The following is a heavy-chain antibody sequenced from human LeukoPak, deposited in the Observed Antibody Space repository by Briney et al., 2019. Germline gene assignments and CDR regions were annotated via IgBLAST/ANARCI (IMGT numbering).Heavy chain of an antibody. CDR2: IKSKTDGGTT. CDR1: GFTFSNAW. J-gene: IGHJ5*02. D-gene: IGHD3-10*01. CDR3: TTGGYYYGSGSYYLRVFDP. Sequence: GGSLRLSCAASGFTFSNAWMSWVRQAPGKGLEWVGRIKSKTDGGTTDYAEPGKGRFTSARDDSKNTLSLQMNSLKTEDTAVYYCTTGGYYYGSGSYYLRVFDPWGQGTLVTVSS. V-gene: IGHV3-15*01.